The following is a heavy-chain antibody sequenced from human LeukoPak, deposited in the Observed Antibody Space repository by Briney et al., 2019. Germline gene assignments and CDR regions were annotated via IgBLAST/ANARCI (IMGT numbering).Heavy chain of an antibody. V-gene: IGHV3-21*01. D-gene: IGHD5-12*01. Sequence: GGSLRLSCAASGFTFSSYSMNWVRQAPGKGLEWVSSISSSSSYIYYAGSVKGRFTISRDNAKNSLYLQMNSLRAEDTAVYYCARGRNIVATILTGWGQGTLVTVSS. CDR1: GFTFSSYS. CDR2: ISSSSSYI. J-gene: IGHJ4*02. CDR3: ARGRNIVATILTG.